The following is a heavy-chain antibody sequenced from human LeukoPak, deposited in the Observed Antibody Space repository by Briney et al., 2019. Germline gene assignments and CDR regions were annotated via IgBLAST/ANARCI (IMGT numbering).Heavy chain of an antibody. CDR2: IIPIFGTA. J-gene: IGHJ6*02. Sequence: SVKVSCKASGGTFSSYAISWVRQAPGQGLEWMGGIIPIFGTANYAQKFQGRVAITADESTSTAYMELSSLRSEDTAVYYCADGRTGIAAAGTIYYYGMDVWGQGTTVTVSS. D-gene: IGHD6-13*01. CDR1: GGTFSSYA. V-gene: IGHV1-69*13. CDR3: ADGRTGIAAAGTIYYYGMDV.